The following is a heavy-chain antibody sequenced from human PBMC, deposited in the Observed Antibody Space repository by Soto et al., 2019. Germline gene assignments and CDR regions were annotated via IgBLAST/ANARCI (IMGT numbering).Heavy chain of an antibody. J-gene: IGHJ4*02. D-gene: IGHD6-13*01. V-gene: IGHV3-23*01. Sequence: EVQLLESGGGLVQPGGSLRLSCAASGFTFSSYAMSWVRQAPGKGLEWVSAISGSGGSTYYADSVKGRFTISRDNSKNTLDLQMNSLRAEDTAVYYCAKGLGAAGKGIAQGYWGQGTLVTVSS. CDR2: ISGSGGST. CDR1: GFTFSSYA. CDR3: AKGLGAAGKGIAQGY.